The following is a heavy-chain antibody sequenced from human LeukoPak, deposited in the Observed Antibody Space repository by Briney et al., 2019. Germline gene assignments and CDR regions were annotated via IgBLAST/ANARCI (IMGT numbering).Heavy chain of an antibody. CDR2: IRYDGSNK. CDR3: AVAVAGHFDY. Sequence: GGSLRLSCAASGFTFSNYYVHWVRQAPGKGLEWVAFIRYDGSNKYYADSVKGRFTISRDNSKNTLYLQMNSLRAEDTAVYYCAVAVAGHFDYWGQGTLVTVSS. D-gene: IGHD6-19*01. CDR1: GFTFSNYY. V-gene: IGHV3-30*02. J-gene: IGHJ4*02.